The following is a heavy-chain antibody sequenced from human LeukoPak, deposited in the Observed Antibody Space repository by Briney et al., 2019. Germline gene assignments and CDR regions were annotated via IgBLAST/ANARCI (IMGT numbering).Heavy chain of an antibody. CDR3: ASRYGSGSYGH. Sequence: ASVKVSCKASGGTFSSYAISWVRQAPGQGLEWMGGIIPIFGRANYAQKFQGRVTITADESTSTAYMELSSLRSEDTAVYYCASRYGSGSYGHWGQGTLATVSS. CDR2: IIPIFGRA. D-gene: IGHD3-10*01. V-gene: IGHV1-69*13. J-gene: IGHJ4*02. CDR1: GGTFSSYA.